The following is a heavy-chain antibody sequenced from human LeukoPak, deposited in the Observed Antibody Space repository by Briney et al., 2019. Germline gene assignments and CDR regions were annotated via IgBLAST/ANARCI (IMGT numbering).Heavy chain of an antibody. Sequence: GESLKISCKGSGYSFTSYWIGWVRQMPGKGLEWMGIIYPGDSDTRYSPSFQGQVTISADKPISTAYLQWSSLKASDTAMYYCARLPPLAYCGGDCYSRYFDYWGQGTLVTVSS. CDR3: ARLPPLAYCGGDCYSRYFDY. V-gene: IGHV5-51*01. J-gene: IGHJ4*02. CDR1: GYSFTSYW. CDR2: IYPGDSDT. D-gene: IGHD2-21*02.